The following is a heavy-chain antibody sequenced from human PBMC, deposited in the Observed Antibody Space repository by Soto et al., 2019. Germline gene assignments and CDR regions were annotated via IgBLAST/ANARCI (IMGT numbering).Heavy chain of an antibody. CDR2: IYSGGST. CDR1: GFTVSSNY. D-gene: IGHD2-8*01. V-gene: IGHV3-53*04. J-gene: IGHJ4*02. CDR3: ARVYVYCTNGVCYRPFDY. Sequence: GGSLSLSCAASGFTVSSNYMSWVRQAPGKGLEWVSVIYSGGSTYYADSVKGRFTISRHNSKNTLYLQMNSLRAEDTAVYYCARVYVYCTNGVCYRPFDYWGQGTLVTVSS.